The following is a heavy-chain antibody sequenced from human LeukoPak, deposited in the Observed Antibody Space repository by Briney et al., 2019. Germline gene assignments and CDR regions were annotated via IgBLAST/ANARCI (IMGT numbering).Heavy chain of an antibody. Sequence: GESLKISCKGSGYRFTSYWLGWVRPMPGKGLEWMGIIYPGDSDTRYSPSFQGQVTISADKSITTAYLQWSSLKASDTAMYYCARSPGSRVVSVIGGYNYYMDVWGKGTTVTVSS. D-gene: IGHD2-15*01. CDR3: ARSPGSRVVSVIGGYNYYMDV. CDR2: IYPGDSDT. V-gene: IGHV5-51*01. CDR1: GYRFTSYW. J-gene: IGHJ6*03.